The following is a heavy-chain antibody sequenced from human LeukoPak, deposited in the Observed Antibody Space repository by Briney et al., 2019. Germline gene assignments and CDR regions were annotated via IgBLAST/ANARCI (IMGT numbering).Heavy chain of an antibody. CDR3: AKESAATAMIEGPLNY. CDR2: ISNNSSYI. Sequence: GSLGLSCAASGFTFSSYTMNWVRQAPGKGLEWVSSISNNSSYIYYADSVKGRFTISRDNAKNSLYLQMNSLRVDDTAVYYCAKESAATAMIEGPLNYWGQGTLVAVSS. V-gene: IGHV3-21*04. D-gene: IGHD5-18*01. J-gene: IGHJ4*02. CDR1: GFTFSSYT.